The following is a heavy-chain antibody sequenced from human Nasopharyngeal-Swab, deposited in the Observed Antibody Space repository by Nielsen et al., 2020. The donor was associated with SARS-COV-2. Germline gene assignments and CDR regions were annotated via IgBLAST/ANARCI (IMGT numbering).Heavy chain of an antibody. Sequence: GESLKISCAASGFTFSSYSKNWVRQAPGKGLEWVSSISSSSSYIYYADSVKGRFTISRDNAKNSLYLQMNSLRAEDTAVYYCARAQAGRMVRDGMDVWGQGTTVTVSS. J-gene: IGHJ6*02. CDR2: ISSSSSYI. V-gene: IGHV3-21*01. CDR3: ARAQAGRMVRDGMDV. D-gene: IGHD3-10*01. CDR1: GFTFSSYS.